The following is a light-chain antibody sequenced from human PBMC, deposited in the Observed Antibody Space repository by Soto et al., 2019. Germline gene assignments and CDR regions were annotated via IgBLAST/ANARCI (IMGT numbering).Light chain of an antibody. Sequence: EISLTQSQGTLSLSRGEGATRYCGASQSVSSNFLAWYQEKPGQAPRLLIYGASSRATGIPDRFSGSGSGTEFTLSCCRLEPEDFAVYYCQHYNSYSEAFGQGTKVDIK. CDR2: GAS. CDR3: QHYNSYSEA. V-gene: IGKV3-20*01. J-gene: IGKJ1*01. CDR1: QSVSSNF.